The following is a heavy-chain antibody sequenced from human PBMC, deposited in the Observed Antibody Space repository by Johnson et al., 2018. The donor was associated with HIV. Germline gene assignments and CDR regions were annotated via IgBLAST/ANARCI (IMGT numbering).Heavy chain of an antibody. CDR2: IGTAGDT. CDR1: GFTFSSYD. CDR3: ARDRGVTRVAFEL. V-gene: IGHV3-13*01. Sequence: VLLLESGGGLVQPGGSLRLSCAASGFTFSSYDMHWVRQATGKGLEWVSAIGTAGDTYYPGSVKGRFTISRENAKNTLYLQMKGLRADDTAVYYCARDRGVTRVAFELWGQGTMCTGSS. D-gene: IGHD2-8*01. J-gene: IGHJ3*01.